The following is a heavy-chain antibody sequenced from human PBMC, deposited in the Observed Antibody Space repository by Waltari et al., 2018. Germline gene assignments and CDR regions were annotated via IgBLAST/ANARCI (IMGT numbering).Heavy chain of an antibody. CDR3: ARQSYYDSSGYYWVYYYYGMDV. Sequence: QLQLQESGPGLVKPSETLSLTCTVSGGSISSSSYSGSTYYNPSLKSRVTISVDTSKNQFSLKLSSVTAADTAVYYCARQSYYDSSGYYWVYYYYGMDVWGQGTTVTVSS. CDR1: G. V-gene: IGHV4-59*05. CDR2: SSYSGST. D-gene: IGHD3-22*01. J-gene: IGHJ6*02.